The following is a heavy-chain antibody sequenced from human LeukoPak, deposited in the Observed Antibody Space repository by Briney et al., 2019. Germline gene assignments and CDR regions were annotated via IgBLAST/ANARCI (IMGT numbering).Heavy chain of an antibody. CDR2: IYTGGNT. V-gene: IGHV3-53*01. D-gene: IGHD3-3*01. J-gene: IGHJ4*02. CDR1: GFTVSTNY. Sequence: GGSLRLSCAASGFTVSTNYMTWVRQAPGKGLEWVAVIYTGGNTYYAESVEGRFTISRHNSKDTLYLQMNSLRAEDTAVYYCARGYDFWSGYYSGSFDYWGQGTLVTVSS. CDR3: ARGYDFWSGYYSGSFDY.